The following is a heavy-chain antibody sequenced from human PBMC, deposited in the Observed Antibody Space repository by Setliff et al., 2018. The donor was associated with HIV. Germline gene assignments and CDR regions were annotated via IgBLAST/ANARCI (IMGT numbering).Heavy chain of an antibody. CDR1: GGSISSSSHY. CDR2: IYYSGGT. V-gene: IGHV4-39*07. Sequence: KPSETLSLTCTVPGGSISSSSHYWGWTRQPPGKGLEWIGSIYYSGGTYYNPSLKSRVTISVDTSKNQFSLKLSSVTAADTAVYYCARVSRGGSSPGWFDPWGQGTLVTVSS. D-gene: IGHD6-6*01. CDR3: ARVSRGGSSPGWFDP. J-gene: IGHJ5*02.